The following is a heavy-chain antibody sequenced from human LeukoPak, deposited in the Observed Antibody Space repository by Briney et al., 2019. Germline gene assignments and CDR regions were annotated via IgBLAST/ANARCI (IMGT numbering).Heavy chain of an antibody. CDR3: ARASSGYYYFDY. Sequence: SETLSLTCTVSGGSISSYNWGWLGQPPGKGGEGVGYIYYSGRNNYNPSLKRRVIISVDTSKHQFSLKLTSVTAADTAVYYCARASSGYYYFDYWGQGTLVTVSS. CDR2: IYYSGRN. J-gene: IGHJ4*02. CDR1: GGSISSYN. V-gene: IGHV4-59*01. D-gene: IGHD3-22*01.